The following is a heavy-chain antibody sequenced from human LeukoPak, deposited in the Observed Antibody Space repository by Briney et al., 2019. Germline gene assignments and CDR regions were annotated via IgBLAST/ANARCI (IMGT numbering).Heavy chain of an antibody. CDR2: INHSGST. J-gene: IGHJ4*02. D-gene: IGHD5-18*01. CDR3: ASPRGYSYGWGYYFDY. V-gene: IGHV4-34*01. CDR1: GGSFSGYY. Sequence: SETLSLTCAVYGGSFSGYYWSRIRQPPGKGLEWIGEINHSGSTNYNPSLKSRVTISVDTSKNQFSLKLSPVTAADTAVYYCASPRGYSYGWGYYFDYWGQGTLSPSPQ.